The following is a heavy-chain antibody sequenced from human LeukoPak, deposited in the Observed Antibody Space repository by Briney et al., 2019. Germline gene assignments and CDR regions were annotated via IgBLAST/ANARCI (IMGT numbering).Heavy chain of an antibody. J-gene: IGHJ4*02. V-gene: IGHV3-33*01. CDR1: GFTFSSYG. D-gene: IGHD2-8*01. Sequence: PGGSLRLSCAASGFTFSSYGMHWVRQAPGKGLEWVAVIWYDGSNKYYADSVKGRFTISRDNSKNTLYLQMNSLRAEDTAVYYCARGRWDIVLKVYAILDYWGQGTLVTVSS. CDR3: ARGRWDIVLKVYAILDY. CDR2: IWYDGSNK.